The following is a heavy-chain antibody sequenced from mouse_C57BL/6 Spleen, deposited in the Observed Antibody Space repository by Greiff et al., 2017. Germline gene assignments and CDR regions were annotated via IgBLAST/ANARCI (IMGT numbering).Heavy chain of an antibody. V-gene: IGHV1-82*01. CDR1: GYAFSSSW. CDR3: ARFYDGYYAWFAY. D-gene: IGHD2-3*01. Sequence: VQLQQSGPELVKPGASVKISCKASGYAFSSSWMNWVKQRPGKGLEWIGRIYPGDGDTNYNGKFKGKATLTADKSSSTAYMQLSSLTSEDSAVYFCARFYDGYYAWFAYWGQGTLVTVSA. J-gene: IGHJ3*01. CDR2: IYPGDGDT.